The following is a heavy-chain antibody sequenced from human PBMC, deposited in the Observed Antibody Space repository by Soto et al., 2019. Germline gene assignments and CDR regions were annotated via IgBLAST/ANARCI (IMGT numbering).Heavy chain of an antibody. D-gene: IGHD3-22*01. CDR1: GGSLSGHY. CDR3: VRRVKDASGYYHFDY. CDR2: INHSGST. J-gene: IGHJ4*02. V-gene: IGHV4-34*01. Sequence: KLSETLSLTCAVYGGSLSGHYWSWIRQPPGKGLEWIGEINHSGSTNYNPSLKSRVIISVDTSNNQFSLRLSSVTAADTAVYYCVRRVKDASGYYHFDYWGQGTLVTVSS.